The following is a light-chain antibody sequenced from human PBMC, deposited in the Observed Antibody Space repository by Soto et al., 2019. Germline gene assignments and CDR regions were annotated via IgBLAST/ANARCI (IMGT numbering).Light chain of an antibody. CDR3: SSFVHGTSYV. CDR2: DVT. V-gene: IGLV2-8*01. Sequence: QSVLTQAPSASGSPGQSVTISCAGTSNDVGRFNYVSWYPHHPGKAPKLIIYDVTKRPSGVPDRFSGSKSGNTAYLTVSGLQAEDEADYFCSSFVHGTSYVFGTGTKVTVL. CDR1: SNDVGRFNY. J-gene: IGLJ1*01.